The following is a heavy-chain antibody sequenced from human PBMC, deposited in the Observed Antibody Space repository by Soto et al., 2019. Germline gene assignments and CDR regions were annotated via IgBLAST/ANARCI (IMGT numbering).Heavy chain of an antibody. Sequence: PSETLSLPCAVYGGSFSGYYWSWIRQPPGKGLEWIGEINHSGSTNYNPSLKSRVTISVDTSKNQFSLKLSSVTAADTAVYYCARGYCSGGSCYGYFQHWGQGTLVTVSS. CDR3: ARGYCSGGSCYGYFQH. CDR1: GGSFSGYY. V-gene: IGHV4-34*01. CDR2: INHSGST. D-gene: IGHD2-15*01. J-gene: IGHJ1*01.